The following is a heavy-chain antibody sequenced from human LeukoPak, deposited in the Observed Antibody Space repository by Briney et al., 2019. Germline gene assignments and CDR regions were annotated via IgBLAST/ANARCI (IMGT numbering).Heavy chain of an antibody. J-gene: IGHJ5*02. D-gene: IGHD3-16*02. CDR1: GGSISSSSYY. V-gene: IGHV4-39*07. CDR3: ARGRSYDYVWGSYRPFNWFDP. CDR2: IYYSGST. Sequence: PSETLSLTCTVSGGSISSSSYYWGWIRQPPGKGLEWIGSIYYSGSTYYNPSLKSRVTISVDTSKNQFSLKLSSVTAADTAVYYCARGRSYDYVWGSYRPFNWFDPWGQGTLVTVSS.